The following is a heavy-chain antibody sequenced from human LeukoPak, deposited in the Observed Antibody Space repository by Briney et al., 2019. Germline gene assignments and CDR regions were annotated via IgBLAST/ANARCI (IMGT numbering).Heavy chain of an antibody. Sequence: GGSLRLSCAASGFTFSGSAMHWVRQASGKGLEWVGRIRSKANSYATAYAASVKGRFTISRDDSKNTAYLQMNSLKTEETAVYYCTRHRSGSSSTNWFDPWGQGTLVTVSS. J-gene: IGHJ5*02. D-gene: IGHD1-26*01. V-gene: IGHV3-73*01. CDR3: TRHRSGSSSTNWFDP. CDR1: GFTFSGSA. CDR2: IRSKANSYAT.